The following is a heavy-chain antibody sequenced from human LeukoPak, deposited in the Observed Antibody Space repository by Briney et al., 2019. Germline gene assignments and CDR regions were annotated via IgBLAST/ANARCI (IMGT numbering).Heavy chain of an antibody. J-gene: IGHJ1*01. CDR1: GYTFTSYY. CDR2: INPNSGGT. Sequence: ASVKVSYKASGYTFTSYYMHWVRQAPGQGLEWMGWINPNSGGTNYAQKFQGRVTMTRDTSISTAYMELSRLRSDDTAVYYCAREALYCSSTSCYLNFQHWGQGTLVTVSS. CDR3: AREALYCSSTSCYLNFQH. D-gene: IGHD2-2*01. V-gene: IGHV1-2*02.